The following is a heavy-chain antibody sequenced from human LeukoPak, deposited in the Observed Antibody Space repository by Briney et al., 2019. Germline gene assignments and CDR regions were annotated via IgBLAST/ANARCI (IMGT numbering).Heavy chain of an antibody. V-gene: IGHV3-30*02. J-gene: IGHJ4*02. D-gene: IGHD3-3*01. CDR2: IRFDGSNT. Sequence: GGSLRLSCAPSGFNFNSYGMQWVRQAPGKGLEWVAFIRFDGSNTYYADSVKGRFTISRDNSKNTVSLQMNSLRTEDTALYYCARDFGVVNTFDYWDQGTLVTVSS. CDR1: GFNFNSYG. CDR3: ARDFGVVNTFDY.